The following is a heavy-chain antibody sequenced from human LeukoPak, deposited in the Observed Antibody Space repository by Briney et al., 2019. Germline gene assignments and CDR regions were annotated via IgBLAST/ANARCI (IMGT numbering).Heavy chain of an antibody. CDR2: ITSSSSTI. CDR3: ARGTVYGGYPSYDWFDP. Sequence: PGGSLRLSCAASGFTFSSYSMNWVRQAPGKGLEWVSYITSSSSTIYYADSVEGRFTISRDNAKNSLYLQMNSLRAEDTAVYYCARGTVYGGYPSYDWFDPWGQGTLVTVSS. D-gene: IGHD4-17*01. CDR1: GFTFSSYS. J-gene: IGHJ5*02. V-gene: IGHV3-48*01.